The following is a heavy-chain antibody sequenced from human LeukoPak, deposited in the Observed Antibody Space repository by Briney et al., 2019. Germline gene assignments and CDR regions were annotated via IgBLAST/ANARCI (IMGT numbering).Heavy chain of an antibody. V-gene: IGHV3-23*01. CDR1: GFNFKYYA. CDR2: ISGSGDYT. CDR3: AKGQDANYLPLDL. Sequence: PGGSLRLSCAASGFNFKYYAMTWLRQAPGKGLEWVSSISGSGDYTYYADSVKGRFTISRDNSKDTRYLQVNSLRAEDMAVFYCAKGQDANYLPLDLWGRGTLVTVSS. D-gene: IGHD4/OR15-4a*01. J-gene: IGHJ2*01.